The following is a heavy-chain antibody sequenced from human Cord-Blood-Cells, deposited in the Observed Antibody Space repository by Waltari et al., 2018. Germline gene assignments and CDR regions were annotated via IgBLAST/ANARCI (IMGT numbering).Heavy chain of an antibody. CDR3: AREVVRDDFWSGYYMGAFDY. CDR2: IYYSGST. V-gene: IGHV4-30-4*01. J-gene: IGHJ4*02. D-gene: IGHD3-3*01. Sequence: QVQLQESGPGLVKPSQTLSLTCTVSGGSISSGDYSWSWIRQPPGKGLEWIGYIYYSGSTYYNPSLKSRVTISVDTSKNQFSLKLSSVTAADTAVYYCAREVVRDDFWSGYYMGAFDYWGQGTLVTVSS. CDR1: GGSISSGDYS.